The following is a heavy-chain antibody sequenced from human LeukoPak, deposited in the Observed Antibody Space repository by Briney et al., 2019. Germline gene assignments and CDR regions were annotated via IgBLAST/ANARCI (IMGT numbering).Heavy chain of an antibody. CDR2: INHSGST. CDR1: GGSFSGYY. D-gene: IGHD3-22*01. CDR3: ARINRRDSSGSQRTT. Sequence: PSETLSLTCAVYGGSFSGYYWSWIRQPPGKGLEWIGEINHSGSTNYNPSLKSRVTISVDTSKNQFSLKLSSVTAADTAVYYCARINRRDSSGSQRTTWGQGTLVTVSS. V-gene: IGHV4-34*01. J-gene: IGHJ4*02.